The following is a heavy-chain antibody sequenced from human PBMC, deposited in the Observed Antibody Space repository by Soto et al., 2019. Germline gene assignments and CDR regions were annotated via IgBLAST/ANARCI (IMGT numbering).Heavy chain of an antibody. CDR2: IYHNGIT. CDR3: AGHPRDWSLQD. D-gene: IGHD2-21*02. Sequence: SETLSLTCTVYGDSITNNHWWSWVRQPPGKGPELIGEIYHNGITYNNPSLKSRLTITVDTSTNQFSLKLTSVTAGDTAMYYCAGHPRDWSLQDWGQGTLVTVSS. CDR1: GDSITNNHW. J-gene: IGHJ1*01. V-gene: IGHV4-4*02.